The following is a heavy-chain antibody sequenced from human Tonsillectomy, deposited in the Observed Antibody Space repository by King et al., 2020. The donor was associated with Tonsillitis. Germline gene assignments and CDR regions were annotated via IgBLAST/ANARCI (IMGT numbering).Heavy chain of an antibody. CDR2: IFYSGST. J-gene: IGHJ4*02. Sequence: VQLQESGPGLMKPSETLSLTCTVSGGSISSYYWSWIRQPPGKGLEWIGYIFYSGSTDYSPSLKSRVTISVDTSKNQFSLKLSSVTAAATAVYYCARGRYYYGSGSSFDYWGQGTLVTVSS. CDR3: ARGRYYYGSGSSFDY. V-gene: IGHV4-59*01. D-gene: IGHD3-10*01. CDR1: GGSISSYY.